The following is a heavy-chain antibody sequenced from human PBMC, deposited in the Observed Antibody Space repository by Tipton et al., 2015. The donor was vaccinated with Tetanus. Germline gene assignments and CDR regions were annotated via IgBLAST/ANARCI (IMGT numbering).Heavy chain of an antibody. CDR2: ISSSSRYI. CDR3: AKSRASSHYRGAFEI. V-gene: IGHV3-21*04. J-gene: IGHJ3*02. D-gene: IGHD3-10*01. CDR1: GFTFFDYS. Sequence: SLRLSCAASGFTFFDYSMNWVRQAPGKGLEWVSSISSSSRYIYYADSVKGRFTISRDNSKLYLQMNSLRAEDRAVYYCAKSRASSHYRGAFEIWGQGTMVTVSS.